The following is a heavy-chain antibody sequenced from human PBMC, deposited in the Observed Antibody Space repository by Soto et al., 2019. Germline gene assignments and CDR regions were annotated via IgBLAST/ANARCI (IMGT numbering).Heavy chain of an antibody. CDR1: GFTFSSYS. Sequence: GGSLRLSCAASGFTFSSYSMNWVRQAPGKGLEWVSSISSSSSYIYYADSVKGRFTISRDNAKNSLYLQMNSLRAEDTAVYYCARAAPGMTQLDPSTQGSLVTGS. J-gene: IGHJ5*02. V-gene: IGHV3-21*01. D-gene: IGHD2-21*02. CDR3: ARAAPGMTQLDP. CDR2: ISSSSSYI.